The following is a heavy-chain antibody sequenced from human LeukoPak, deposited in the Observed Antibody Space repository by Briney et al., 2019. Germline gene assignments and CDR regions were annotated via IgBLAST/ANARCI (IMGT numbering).Heavy chain of an antibody. CDR1: GGTFSSYA. D-gene: IGHD4-23*01. CDR2: IIPIFGTA. Sequence: SVKVSCKASGGTFSSYAISWVRQAPGQGLEWMGGIIPIFGTANYAQKFQGRVTITADESTSTAYMELSSLRSEDAAVYYCARGNDYGGNVADYWGQGTLVTVSS. J-gene: IGHJ4*02. V-gene: IGHV1-69*13. CDR3: ARGNDYGGNVADY.